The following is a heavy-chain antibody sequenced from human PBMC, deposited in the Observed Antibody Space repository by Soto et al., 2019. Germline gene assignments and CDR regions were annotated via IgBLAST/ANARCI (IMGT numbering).Heavy chain of an antibody. CDR3: AREATYYYDSSGYYGIVY. CDR1: GYTFTSYA. D-gene: IGHD3-22*01. Sequence: GSVKVSCKASGYTFTSYAMHWVRQAPGQRLEWMGWINAGNGNTKYSQKFQGRVTITRDTSASTAYMELSSLRSEDTAVYYCAREATYYYDSSGYYGIVYWGQGTLVTVS. V-gene: IGHV1-3*01. J-gene: IGHJ4*02. CDR2: INAGNGNT.